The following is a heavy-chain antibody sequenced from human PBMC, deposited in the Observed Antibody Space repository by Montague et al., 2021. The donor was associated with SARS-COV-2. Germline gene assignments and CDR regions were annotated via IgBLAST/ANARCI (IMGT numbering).Heavy chain of an antibody. CDR1: GFTFSSYW. D-gene: IGHD5-12*01. Sequence: SLRLSCAASGFTFSSYWMHWVRQAPGKGLVWVSRINSDGSSTSYADSVKGRFTISRDNAKNMLYLQMNSLRAEDTAVYYCARDIVAPYYFDYWGQGTLVTVSS. J-gene: IGHJ4*02. V-gene: IGHV3-74*01. CDR3: ARDIVAPYYFDY. CDR2: INSDGSST.